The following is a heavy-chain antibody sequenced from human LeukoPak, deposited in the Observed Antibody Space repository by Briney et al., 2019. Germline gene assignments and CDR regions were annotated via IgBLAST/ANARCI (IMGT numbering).Heavy chain of an antibody. CDR3: ARGPTGYGGYVHY. D-gene: IGHD5-12*01. CDR1: GYTFTGYY. CDR2: INPSSGGT. J-gene: IGHJ4*02. Sequence: PSVKVSCKASGYTFTGYYMHWVRQAPGQGLEWMGWINPSSGGTNYAQKFQGRVTMTRGTSISTAYMELSRLRSDDTAVYYCARGPTGYGGYVHYWGQGTLVTVSS. V-gene: IGHV1-2*02.